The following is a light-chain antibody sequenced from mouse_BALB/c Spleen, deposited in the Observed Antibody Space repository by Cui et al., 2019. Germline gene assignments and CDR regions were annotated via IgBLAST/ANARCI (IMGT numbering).Light chain of an antibody. CDR1: SSVNY. CDR2: STS. CDR3: HQWSSYPWT. V-gene: IGKV4-80*01. Sequence: QIVLTQSQAIISASLGEEITLTCSASSSVNYMHWYQQKSGTSPKLLIYSTSNLASGVPSRFSGSGSGTFYSLTISSVEAEDAADYYCHQWSSYPWTFGGGTKLEIK. J-gene: IGKJ1*01.